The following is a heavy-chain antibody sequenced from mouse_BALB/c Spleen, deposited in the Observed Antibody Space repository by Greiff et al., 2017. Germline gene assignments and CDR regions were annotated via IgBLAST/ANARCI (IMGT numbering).Heavy chain of an antibody. J-gene: IGHJ2*01. D-gene: IGHD2-14*01. CDR2: IDPANGNT. V-gene: IGHV14-3*02. Sequence: EVKLMESGAELVKPGASVKLSCTASGFNIKDTYMHWVKQRPEQGLEWIGRIDPANGNTKYDPKFQGKATITADTSSNTAYLQLSSLTSEDTAVYYCAHHRYDWGQGTTLTVSS. CDR1: GFNIKDTY. CDR3: AHHRYD.